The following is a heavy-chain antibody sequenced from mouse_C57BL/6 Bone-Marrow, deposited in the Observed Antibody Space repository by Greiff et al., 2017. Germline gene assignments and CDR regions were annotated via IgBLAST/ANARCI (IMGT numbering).Heavy chain of an antibody. J-gene: IGHJ3*01. D-gene: IGHD3-3*01. V-gene: IGHV1-54*01. CDR3: ARGGRLIFFAY. CDR1: GYAFTNYL. CDR2: INPGSGGT. Sequence: VQLKESGAELVRPGTSVKVSCKASGYAFTNYLIEWVKQRPGQGLEWIGVINPGSGGTNSNEKFKGKATLTADKSSSTAYMPLSSLTSEDSEVYFCARGGRLIFFAYKGQGPLVTVAA.